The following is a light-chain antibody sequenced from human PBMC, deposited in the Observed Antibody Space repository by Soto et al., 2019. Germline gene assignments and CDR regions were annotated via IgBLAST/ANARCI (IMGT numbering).Light chain of an antibody. Sequence: SYELTQPSSVSVSPGQTASITCSGDKLGNKFANWYQQRPGQSPVIIIYQDTKRPSGIPERYFGSRSGNTVTLTISGTQAMDEADYYCQAWDSITVLFGGGTKLTVL. CDR2: QDT. V-gene: IGLV3-1*01. J-gene: IGLJ2*01. CDR3: QAWDSITVL. CDR1: KLGNKF.